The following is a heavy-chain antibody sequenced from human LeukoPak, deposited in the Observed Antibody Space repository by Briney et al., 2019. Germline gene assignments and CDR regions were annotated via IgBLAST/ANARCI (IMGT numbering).Heavy chain of an antibody. D-gene: IGHD6-19*01. CDR1: GFTFSSYS. CDR2: ISSSSSYI. J-gene: IGHJ4*02. V-gene: IGHV3-21*01. CDR3: ARDHIAVAGISDY. Sequence: GGSLRLSCAASGFTFSSYSMNWVRQAPGKGLEWVSSISSSSSYIYYADSVKGRFTISRDNAKNSLYLQMNSLRAEGTAVYYCARDHIAVAGISDYWGQGTLVTVSS.